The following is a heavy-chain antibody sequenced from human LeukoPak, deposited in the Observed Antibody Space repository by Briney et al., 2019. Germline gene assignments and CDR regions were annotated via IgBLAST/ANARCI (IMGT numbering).Heavy chain of an antibody. CDR3: ARVLWEVGDY. V-gene: IGHV3-21*01. CDR1: GFTFSSYS. J-gene: IGHJ4*02. CDR2: ISSSSSYI. Sequence: SGGSLRLSCAATGFTFSSYSMTWARQAPGKGLEWVSSISSSSSYIYYADSVKGRFTISRDNAKNSLYLQMNSLRAEDTAVYYCARVLWEVGDYWGQGTLVTASS. D-gene: IGHD1-26*01.